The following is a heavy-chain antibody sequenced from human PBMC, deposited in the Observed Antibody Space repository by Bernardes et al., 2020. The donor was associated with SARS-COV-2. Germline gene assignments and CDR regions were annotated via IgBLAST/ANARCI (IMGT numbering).Heavy chain of an antibody. CDR2: IRHPGGA. D-gene: IGHD2-15*01. V-gene: IGHV4-34*01. CDR1: GGSFSGYY. CDR3: ARGSLQRYYGMDV. Sequence: SETLSLTRAVYGGSFSGYYWSWIRQSPGKGLEWIGEIRHPGGATYTPSLKSRVTMSVDTSKNHFSLNLTSVTAADTAIYFCARGSLQRYYGMDVWGQGTTVIVSS. J-gene: IGHJ6*02.